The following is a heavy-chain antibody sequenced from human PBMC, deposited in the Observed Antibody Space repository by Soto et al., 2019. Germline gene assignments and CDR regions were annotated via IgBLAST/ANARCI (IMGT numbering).Heavy chain of an antibody. D-gene: IGHD3-22*01. CDR1: GGSISSYY. CDR2: IYYSGST. V-gene: IGHV4-59*01. Sequence: SETLSLTCPVSGGSISSYYWSWIRQPPGKGLEWIGYIYYSGSTNYNPSLKSRVTISVDTSKNQFSLKLSSVTAADTAVYYCAREGYYYDTPQGMDVWGQGTTVTVSS. J-gene: IGHJ6*02. CDR3: AREGYYYDTPQGMDV.